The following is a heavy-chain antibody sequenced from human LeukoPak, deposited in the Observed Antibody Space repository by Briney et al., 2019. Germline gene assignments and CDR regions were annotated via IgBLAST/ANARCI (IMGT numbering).Heavy chain of an antibody. V-gene: IGHV1-69*13. Sequence: SVKVSCKASGGTFSSYAISWVRQAPGQGLEWMGGIIPIFGTANYAQKFQGRFTITAGESTSTAYMELSSLRSEDTAVYYCPREERDGYNQFNAFDIWGQGTMVTVSS. CDR1: GGTFSSYA. CDR3: PREERDGYNQFNAFDI. CDR2: IIPIFGTA. D-gene: IGHD5-24*01. J-gene: IGHJ3*02.